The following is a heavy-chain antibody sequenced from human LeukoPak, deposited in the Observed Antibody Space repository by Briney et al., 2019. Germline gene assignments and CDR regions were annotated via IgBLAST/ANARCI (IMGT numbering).Heavy chain of an antibody. Sequence: GGPLRLSCAACGFTLSSYAMNGLRQAPGKGLEGVSGISGRGGTTHYADSVTGRFTISRDNSQNTLYLQMNSLRAEDTAVYYCAKALGYRYGPNDAFDIWGQGTMVTVSS. CDR1: GFTLSSYA. CDR2: ISGRGGTT. D-gene: IGHD5-18*01. CDR3: AKALGYRYGPNDAFDI. V-gene: IGHV3-23*01. J-gene: IGHJ3*02.